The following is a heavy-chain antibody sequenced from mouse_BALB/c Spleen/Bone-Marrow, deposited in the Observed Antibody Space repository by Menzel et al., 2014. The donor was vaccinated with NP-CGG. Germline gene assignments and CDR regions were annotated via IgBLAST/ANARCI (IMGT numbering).Heavy chain of an antibody. CDR2: IDPANGNT. CDR1: GYTFTSSW. V-gene: IGHV14-3*02. CDR3: ARNGNYGAWFAY. D-gene: IGHD2-1*01. J-gene: IGHJ3*01. Sequence: EVQGVESGSVLVRPGASVKLSCKASGYTFTSSWIHWAKQRPEQGLEWIGRIDPANGNTKYDPKFQGKATITADTSSNTAYLQLSSLTSEDTAVYYCARNGNYGAWFAYWVQGTLVTVSA.